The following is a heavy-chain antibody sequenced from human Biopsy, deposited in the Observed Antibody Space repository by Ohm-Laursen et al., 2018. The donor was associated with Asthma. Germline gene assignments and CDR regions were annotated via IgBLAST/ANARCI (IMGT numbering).Heavy chain of an antibody. CDR3: ARQKLVAAEGPFDM. CDR2: IYKSGQV. CDR1: GGSINSNFYY. J-gene: IGHJ3*02. V-gene: IGHV4-39*01. D-gene: IGHD1-26*01. Sequence: SDTLSLTRTVSGGSINSNFYYCGWIRQPPGKGLAWIGNIYKSGQVYYNLSLKSRVTISVDTSKNQFSLQLRPVTAADTAVYYCARQKLVAAEGPFDMWGQGTMVSVSS.